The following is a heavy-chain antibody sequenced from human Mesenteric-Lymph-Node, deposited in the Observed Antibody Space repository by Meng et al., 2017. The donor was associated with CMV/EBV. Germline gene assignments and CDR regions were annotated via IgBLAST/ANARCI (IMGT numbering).Heavy chain of an antibody. J-gene: IGHJ6*02. Sequence: GESLKISCAASGFTLSRYAMNWVRQAPGKGLEWVSTIYSGGSNTYYADSVKGRFTISRDNAKNSLYLQMNSLRAEDTAVYYCARGGSLTTVTLGGYYGMDVWGQGTTVTVSS. V-gene: IGHV3-23*05. CDR2: IYSGGSNT. D-gene: IGHD4-11*01. CDR1: GFTLSRYA. CDR3: ARGGSLTTVTLGGYYGMDV.